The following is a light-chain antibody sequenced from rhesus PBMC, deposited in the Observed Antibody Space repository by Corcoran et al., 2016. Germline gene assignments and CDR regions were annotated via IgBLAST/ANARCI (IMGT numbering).Light chain of an antibody. CDR2: EVS. Sequence: DIVMTQTPLSLPVTPGEPASISCRSSQSFLHSGGKTYLYWYLQKPGQSPQLLFHEVSNRASGVPDRSSGRGSGTDFTLKVSRGEAEDVGVYYCMQGIQLPLTFGGGTKVEIK. CDR3: MQGIQLPLT. V-gene: IGKV2S15*01. CDR1: QSFLHSGGKTY. J-gene: IGKJ4*01.